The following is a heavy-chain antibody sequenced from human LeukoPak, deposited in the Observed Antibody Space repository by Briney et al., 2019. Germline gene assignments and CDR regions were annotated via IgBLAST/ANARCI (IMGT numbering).Heavy chain of an antibody. D-gene: IGHD4-17*01. V-gene: IGHV3-48*02. J-gene: IGHJ4*02. CDR1: GFTFSYYS. Sequence: GGSLRLSCAASGFTFSYYSMNWVRQAPGKGLEWVSYISSSSSTIFYADSVKGRFAISRDNAKNSLYLQMNSLRDEDTAVYYCARDDYGDYYFDYWGQGTLVTVSS. CDR3: ARDDYGDYYFDY. CDR2: ISSSSSTI.